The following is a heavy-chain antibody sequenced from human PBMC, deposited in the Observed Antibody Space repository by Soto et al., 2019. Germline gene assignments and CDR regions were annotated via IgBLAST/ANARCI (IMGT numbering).Heavy chain of an antibody. V-gene: IGHV1-2*02. J-gene: IGHJ4*02. CDR3: ARDRSDGYNPFWDY. CDR1: GYTFTGYY. Sequence: GASVKVSCKASGYTFTGYYMHWVRQAPGQGLEWMGWINPNSGGTNYAQKFQGRVTVTRDTSISTAYMELSRLRSDDTAVYYWARDRSDGYNPFWDYWGQGTLVTVSS. D-gene: IGHD5-12*01. CDR2: INPNSGGT.